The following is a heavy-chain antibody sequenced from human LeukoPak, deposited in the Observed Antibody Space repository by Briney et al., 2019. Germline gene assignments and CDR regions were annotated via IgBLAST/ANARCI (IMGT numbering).Heavy chain of an antibody. CDR2: ITSNRGGT. CDR3: ARCADSSGLHGP. D-gene: IGHD3-22*01. CDR1: GYTFTGYF. J-gene: IGHJ5*02. Sequence: DSVKVSCKASGYTFTGYFIHWVRQAPGQGLEWMGWITSNRGGTRFAQKFQGRVTMTRDTSISTAYMELSRLRYDDTAVYYCARCADSSGLHGPWGQGTLVTVCS. V-gene: IGHV1-2*02.